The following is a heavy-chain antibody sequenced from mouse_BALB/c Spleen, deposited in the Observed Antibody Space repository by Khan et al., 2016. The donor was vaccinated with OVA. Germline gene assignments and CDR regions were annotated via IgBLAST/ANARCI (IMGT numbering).Heavy chain of an antibody. Sequence: QVQLQQSGPELVKPGASVKMSCKASGYTFTDYLVNWVRQRTGQGLEWIGEIYPGSNYTFYNEKFKGKATLTSDKSSNTVYMQLSSLTSEDSAVYCCAIAGYGGFAYWGQGTLVTVSA. V-gene: IGHV1-81*01. CDR2: IYPGSNYT. CDR3: AIAGYGGFAY. D-gene: IGHD3-2*02. J-gene: IGHJ3*01. CDR1: GYTFTDYL.